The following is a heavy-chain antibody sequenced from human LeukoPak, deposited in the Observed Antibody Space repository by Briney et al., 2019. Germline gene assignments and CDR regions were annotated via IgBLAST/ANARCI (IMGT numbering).Heavy chain of an antibody. J-gene: IGHJ4*02. Sequence: SGPTLVNPTQTLTLTCTFSGFSLSTSGVGVGWIRQPPGKALEWLALFYWNDDQRYSPSLKSRLTITKDTSRNQVVLTMTNMDPVDTATYYCAHRHCGSTSCHRVGFDYWGQGTLVTVSS. CDR1: GFSLSTSGVG. D-gene: IGHD2-2*01. V-gene: IGHV2-5*01. CDR3: AHRHCGSTSCHRVGFDY. CDR2: FYWNDDQ.